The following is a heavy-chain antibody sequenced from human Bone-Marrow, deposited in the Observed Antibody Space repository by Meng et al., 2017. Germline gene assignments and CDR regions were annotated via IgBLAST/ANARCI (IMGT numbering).Heavy chain of an antibody. CDR1: GFTFSSYA. CDR3: ASSSLLWFGELFSY. Sequence: GGSLRLSCAASGFTFSSYAMSWVRQAPGKGLEWVSAISGSGGSTYYADSVKGRFTISRDNAKNTLYLQMNSLRAEDTAVYYCASSSLLWFGELFSYWGQGTLVTVSS. J-gene: IGHJ4*02. V-gene: IGHV3-23*01. CDR2: ISGSGGST. D-gene: IGHD3-10*01.